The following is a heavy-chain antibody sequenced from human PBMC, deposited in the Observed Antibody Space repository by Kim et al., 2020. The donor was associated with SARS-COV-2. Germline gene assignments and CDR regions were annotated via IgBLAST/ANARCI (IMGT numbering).Heavy chain of an antibody. D-gene: IGHD6-19*01. V-gene: IGHV4-39*06. CDR2: IYYSGST. CDR1: GGSISSSSYY. Sequence: SETLSLTCTVSGGSISSSSYYWGWLRQPPGKGLEWIGSIYYSGSTYYNPSLKSRVTLSVDTTKNQFLLQMSSATAAATAVYYCASGVGIAVAGTDYWGQGTLVTVSS. CDR3: ASGVGIAVAGTDY. J-gene: IGHJ4*02.